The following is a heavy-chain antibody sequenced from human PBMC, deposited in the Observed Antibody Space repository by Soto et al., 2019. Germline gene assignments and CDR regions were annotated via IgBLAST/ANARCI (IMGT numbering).Heavy chain of an antibody. J-gene: IGHJ5*01. CDR3: TRASAGGTRWFDS. V-gene: IGHV4-31*03. CDR2: IYYRGTT. Sequence: SETLSLTCSVSGGSISTGVWYWSWVREHPGKGLEWIGDIYYRGTTSYNPSLGSRVTISRDTSKNQVSLKLNSVTAADTAVYYCTRASAGGTRWFDSWGQGIRVTVSS. D-gene: IGHD6-13*01. CDR1: GGSISTGVWY.